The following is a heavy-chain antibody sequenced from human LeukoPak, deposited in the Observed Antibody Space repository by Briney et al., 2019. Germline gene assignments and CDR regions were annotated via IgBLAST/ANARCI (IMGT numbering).Heavy chain of an antibody. J-gene: IGHJ4*02. CDR1: GFTFSSYE. Sequence: GGSLRLSCAASGFTFSSYEMNWVRQAPGKGLEWVSYISSSGSTIYYADSVKGRFTISRDNAKNSLHLQMNSLRAEDTAVYYCARDTNSAGTGSYFDYWGQGTLVTVSS. D-gene: IGHD6-13*01. CDR3: ARDTNSAGTGSYFDY. V-gene: IGHV3-48*03. CDR2: ISSSGSTI.